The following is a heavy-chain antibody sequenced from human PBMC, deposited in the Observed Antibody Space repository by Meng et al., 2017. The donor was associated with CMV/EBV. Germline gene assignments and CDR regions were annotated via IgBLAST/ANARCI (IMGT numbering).Heavy chain of an antibody. CDR3: ATERYQLLPGRSNWFDP. J-gene: IGHJ5*02. CDR1: YNFTDYY. CDR2: VDPEDGET. Sequence: YNFTDYYMHWVQQAPGKGLEWMGLVDPEDGETIYAEKFQGRVTITADTSTDTAYMELSSLRSEDTAVYYCATERYQLLPGRSNWFDPWGQGTLVTVSS. V-gene: IGHV1-69-2*01. D-gene: IGHD2-2*01.